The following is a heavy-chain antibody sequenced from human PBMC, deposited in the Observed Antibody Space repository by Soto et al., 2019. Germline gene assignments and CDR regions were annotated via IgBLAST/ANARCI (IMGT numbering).Heavy chain of an antibody. D-gene: IGHD3-22*01. CDR1: GGTFSSYA. CDR2: IIPIFGTA. V-gene: IGHV1-69*13. Sequence: SVKVSCKASGGTFSSYAISWVRQAPGQGLEWMGGIIPIFGTANYAQKFQGRVTITADESTSTAYMELSSLRSEDTAVYYRARLYYYDSSGYPYFDYWGQGTLVTVSS. J-gene: IGHJ4*02. CDR3: ARLYYYDSSGYPYFDY.